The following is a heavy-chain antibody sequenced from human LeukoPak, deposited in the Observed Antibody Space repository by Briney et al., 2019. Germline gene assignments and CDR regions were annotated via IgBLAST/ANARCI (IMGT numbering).Heavy chain of an antibody. CDR2: ISSSGSSI. V-gene: IGHV3-48*03. Sequence: PGGSLRLSCAASGFTFSNYEMNWVRQAPGKGLEWTSYISSSGSSIYYADSVKGRFTISRDNAKNSLYLQILSLRAEDTAVYYCASFGYFYDSRGYYKVDYWGPGTLVTVSS. CDR1: GFTFSNYE. CDR3: ASFGYFYDSRGYYKVDY. D-gene: IGHD3-22*01. J-gene: IGHJ4*02.